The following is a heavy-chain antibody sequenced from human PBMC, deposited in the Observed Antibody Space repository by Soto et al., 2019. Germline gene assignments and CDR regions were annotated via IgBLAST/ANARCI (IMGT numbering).Heavy chain of an antibody. V-gene: IGHV1-18*01. CDR1: GYTFTSYG. CDR3: AREVHYYDSSGYYYFDY. D-gene: IGHD3-22*01. CDR2: ISAYNGNT. Sequence: GESLKISCKASGYTFTSYGISWVRQAPGQGLEWMGWISAYNGNTNYAQKLQGRVTMTTDTSTSTAYMELRSLRSDDTAVYYCAREVHYYDSSGYYYFDYWGQGTLVTVSS. J-gene: IGHJ4*02.